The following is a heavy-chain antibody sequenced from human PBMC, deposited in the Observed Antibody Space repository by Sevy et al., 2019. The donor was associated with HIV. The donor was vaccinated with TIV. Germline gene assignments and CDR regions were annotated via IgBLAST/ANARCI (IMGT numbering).Heavy chain of an antibody. CDR3: AKEEEHYFYDY. CDR1: GFTFSSHG. V-gene: IGHV3-30*18. CDR2: ISSDGNSK. J-gene: IGHJ4*02. Sequence: GGSLRLSCAASGFTFSSHGMHWVRQAPGKGLEWVAIISSDGNSKHYADSVKGRFIISRDNSENTLYLHMNSLRTEDTAVYHCAKEEEHYFYDYWGQGTLVTVSS. D-gene: IGHD1-26*01.